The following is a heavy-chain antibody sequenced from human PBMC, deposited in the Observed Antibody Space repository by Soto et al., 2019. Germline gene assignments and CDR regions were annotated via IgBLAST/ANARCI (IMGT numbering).Heavy chain of an antibody. CDR3: AKDIGSSSWYDNYYYGMDV. Sequence: EVQLVESGGVVVQPGGSLRLSCAASGFTFDDYTMHWVRQAPGKGLDRVSLISWEGGSTYYADSVKGRFTTSRDNSTNSLYLQMNSLRTEDTALYYCAKDIGSSSWYDNYYYGMDVWGQGTTVTVSS. D-gene: IGHD6-13*01. CDR1: GFTFDDYT. J-gene: IGHJ6*02. CDR2: ISWEGGST. V-gene: IGHV3-43*01.